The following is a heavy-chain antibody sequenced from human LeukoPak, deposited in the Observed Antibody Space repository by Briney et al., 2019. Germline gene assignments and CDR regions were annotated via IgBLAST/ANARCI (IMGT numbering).Heavy chain of an antibody. Sequence: GGSLRLSCAASGFTFSSYSMNWVRQAPGKGLEWVSSISSSSSYIYYADSVKGRFTISRDNAKNSLYLQMNSLRAEDTAVYYCARALGGYSYGYVGYYFDYWGQGTLVTVSS. CDR1: GFTFSSYS. D-gene: IGHD5-18*01. J-gene: IGHJ4*02. CDR2: ISSSSSYI. V-gene: IGHV3-21*01. CDR3: ARALGGYSYGYVGYYFDY.